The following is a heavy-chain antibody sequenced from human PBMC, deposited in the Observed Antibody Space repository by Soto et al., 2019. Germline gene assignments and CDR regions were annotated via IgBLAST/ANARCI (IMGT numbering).Heavy chain of an antibody. Sequence: EVQLVESGGGLVKPGGSLRLSCAASGFTFSSYSMNWVRQAPGKGLEWVSSISSSSSYIYYADSVKGRFTISRDNAKNSLFLQMNSLRAEDTAVYYCARGALDYYDSSGYYYTFTYWGQGTLVTVSS. CDR1: GFTFSSYS. CDR3: ARGALDYYDSSGYYYTFTY. D-gene: IGHD3-22*01. J-gene: IGHJ4*02. V-gene: IGHV3-21*01. CDR2: ISSSSSYI.